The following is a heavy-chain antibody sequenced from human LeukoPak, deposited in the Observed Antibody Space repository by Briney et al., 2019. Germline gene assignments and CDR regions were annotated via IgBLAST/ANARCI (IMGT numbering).Heavy chain of an antibody. CDR1: GYTFTGYY. CDR2: INPSSGGT. V-gene: IGHV1-2*06. J-gene: IGHJ4*02. D-gene: IGHD6-19*01. Sequence: ASVKVSCKASGYTFTGYYMHWVRQAPGQGLEWMGRINPSSGGTNYAQKFQGRVTMTRDTSISTAYMELSRLRSDDTAVYYCARTYSSGGGDYWGQGTLVTVSS. CDR3: ARTYSSGGGDY.